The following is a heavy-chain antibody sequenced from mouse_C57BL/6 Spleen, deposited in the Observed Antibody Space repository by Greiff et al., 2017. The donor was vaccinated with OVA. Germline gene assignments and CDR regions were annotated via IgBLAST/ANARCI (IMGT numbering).Heavy chain of an antibody. Sequence: VQLKQPGTELVKPGASVKLSCKASGYTFTSYWMHWVKQRPGQGLEWIGNINPSNGGTNYNEKFKSKATLTVDKSSSTAYMQLSSLTSEDSAVYYCARGGVSTMVNYYWGQGTTLTVSS. CDR1: GYTFTSYW. CDR2: INPSNGGT. D-gene: IGHD2-2*01. CDR3: ARGGVSTMVNYY. J-gene: IGHJ2*01. V-gene: IGHV1-53*01.